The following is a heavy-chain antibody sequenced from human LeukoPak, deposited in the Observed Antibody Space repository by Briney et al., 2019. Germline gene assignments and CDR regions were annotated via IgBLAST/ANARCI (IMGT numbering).Heavy chain of an antibody. V-gene: IGHV3-7*05. Sequence: GESLKISCVASGFTLSSHWMSWVRQAPGKGLEWVANIKQDGSEQYYVDSVRDRFTISRDNAKNSVYLQMKSLTAEDTAIYYCARESAGGPDYWGQGTLVTVSS. CDR1: GFTLSSHW. J-gene: IGHJ4*02. D-gene: IGHD6-19*01. CDR2: IKQDGSEQ. CDR3: ARESAGGPDY.